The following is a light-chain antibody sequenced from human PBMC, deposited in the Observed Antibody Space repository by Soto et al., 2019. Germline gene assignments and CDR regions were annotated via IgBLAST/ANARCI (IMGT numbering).Light chain of an antibody. CDR2: EGS. CDR1: SNDVGSYNL. V-gene: IGLV2-23*01. CDR3: CSYAGSSTYV. J-gene: IGLJ1*01. Sequence: QSALTQPASVSGSPGQSITISCTETSNDVGSYNLVSWYQQHPGKAPKLMIYEGSKRPSGVSNRFSGSKSGNTASLTISGLQAEDEADYYCCSYAGSSTYVFGTGTKLTVL.